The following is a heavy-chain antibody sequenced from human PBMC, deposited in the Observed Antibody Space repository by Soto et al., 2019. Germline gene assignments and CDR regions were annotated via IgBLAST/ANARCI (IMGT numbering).Heavy chain of an antibody. CDR2: IYYSGST. Sequence: QVQLQESGPGLVKPSQTLSLTCTVSGGSISSGGYYWSWIRQHPGKGLEWIGYIYYSGSTYYNPSLKSRVTISVDTSKNQFSLKLSSVTSADTAVYYCARIRDGYSLFDYWGQGTLVTVSS. V-gene: IGHV4-31*03. D-gene: IGHD5-18*01. CDR1: GGSISSGGYY. CDR3: ARIRDGYSLFDY. J-gene: IGHJ4*02.